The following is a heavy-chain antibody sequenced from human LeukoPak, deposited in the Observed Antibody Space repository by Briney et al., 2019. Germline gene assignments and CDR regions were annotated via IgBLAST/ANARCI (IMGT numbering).Heavy chain of an antibody. Sequence: PSETLSLTCAVSGDSFSSHYWTWIRQPPGRGLEWIGYISYIGTTNYNPSLKSRVTISIDTSKNQFSLKLSSVTTADTAVYYCARDLVTVTKGFDIWGPGTMVSVSS. J-gene: IGHJ3*02. V-gene: IGHV4-59*11. CDR2: ISYIGTT. CDR3: ARDLVTVTKGFDI. D-gene: IGHD4-17*01. CDR1: GDSFSSHY.